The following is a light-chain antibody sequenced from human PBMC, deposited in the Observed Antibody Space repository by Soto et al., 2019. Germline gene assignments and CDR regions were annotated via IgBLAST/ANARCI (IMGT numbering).Light chain of an antibody. CDR3: QYYDSSLSGYVV. CDR1: SSNIGAGYD. V-gene: IGLV1-40*01. J-gene: IGLJ2*01. Sequence: QSVLTQPPSVSGAPGQRVTISCTGSSSNIGAGYDVHWYQQLPGTAPKLLISGNSNRPSGVPDRFSGSKSGTSASLAITGLQAEDEADYYCQYYDSSLSGYVVFGGGTKLTVL. CDR2: GNS.